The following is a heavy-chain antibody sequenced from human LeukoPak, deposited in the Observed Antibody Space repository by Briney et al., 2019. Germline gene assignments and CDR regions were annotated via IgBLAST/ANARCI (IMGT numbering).Heavy chain of an antibody. CDR2: ISYDGSTK. CDR1: GFTFSSST. V-gene: IGHV3-30-3*01. J-gene: IGHJ4*02. D-gene: IGHD5-18*01. CDR3: ARGEGRYSYGLFDY. Sequence: GGSLRLSCAASGFTFSSSTMHWVRQAPGKGLEWVAVISYDGSTKYYADSVKGRFTISRDNSKNTLYLQMNSLRAEDTAVYYCARGEGRYSYGLFDYWGQGTLVTVSS.